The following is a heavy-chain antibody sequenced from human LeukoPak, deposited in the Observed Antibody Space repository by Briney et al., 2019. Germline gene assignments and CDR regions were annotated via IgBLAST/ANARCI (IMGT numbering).Heavy chain of an antibody. CDR2: ISAYNGNT. CDR3: ARLWVVRGRSDYYFYYYMDV. CDR1: GYTFTSYG. Sequence: ASVKVSCKASGYTFTSYGISWVRQAPGQGLEWMGWISAYNGNTNYAQKLQGRVTITTDTSTSTAYMELRSLRFDDTAVYYCARLWVVRGRSDYYFYYYMDVWGKGTTVTISS. D-gene: IGHD3-10*01. J-gene: IGHJ6*03. V-gene: IGHV1-18*01.